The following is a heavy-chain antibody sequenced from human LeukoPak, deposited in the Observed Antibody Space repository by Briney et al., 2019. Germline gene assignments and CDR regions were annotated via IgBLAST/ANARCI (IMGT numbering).Heavy chain of an antibody. Sequence: GGSLRLSCAASGFTFSSYWMSWVRQAPGKGLEWLANIKQDGSEKYYVDSVKGRFTISRDNAKNSLYLQMNSLRAEDTAVYYCARDRSDIVVVVAANPWGQGTLVTVSS. J-gene: IGHJ5*02. D-gene: IGHD2-15*01. CDR2: IKQDGSEK. CDR3: ARDRSDIVVVVAANP. CDR1: GFTFSSYW. V-gene: IGHV3-7*01.